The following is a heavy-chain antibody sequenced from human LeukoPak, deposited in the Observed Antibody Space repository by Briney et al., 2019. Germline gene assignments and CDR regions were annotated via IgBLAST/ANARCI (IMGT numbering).Heavy chain of an antibody. CDR1: GYSFTNYW. J-gene: IGHJ3*01. CDR2: IYPGDSDT. Sequence: GESLKISCKGSGYSFTNYWIGWVRQMPGKGLEWMGIIYPGDSDTRYSPSFQGQVSISADKPISTAYLQWSSLKASDTAMYYCASLDCSGGSCYKGYAFDVWGQGTMVTVSS. CDR3: ASLDCSGGSCYKGYAFDV. V-gene: IGHV5-51*04. D-gene: IGHD2-15*01.